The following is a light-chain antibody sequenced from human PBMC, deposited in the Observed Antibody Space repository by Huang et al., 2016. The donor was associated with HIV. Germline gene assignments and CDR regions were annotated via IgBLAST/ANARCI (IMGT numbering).Light chain of an antibody. Sequence: EIVLTQSPGTLSLSPGERATLSCRASPSLGSSSLAWYQQKAGQAPRLLMYGASSRATGIPDRFRGSGSGTDFTLSISRLDPEDFAVYYCQQYDSSPVTFGGGTKVEIK. CDR3: QQYDSSPVT. CDR1: PSLGSSS. CDR2: GAS. V-gene: IGKV3-20*01. J-gene: IGKJ4*01.